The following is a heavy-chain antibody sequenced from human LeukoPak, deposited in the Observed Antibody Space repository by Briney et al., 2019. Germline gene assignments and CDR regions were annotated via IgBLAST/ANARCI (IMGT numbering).Heavy chain of an antibody. CDR3: ARESRYRDYFDY. D-gene: IGHD1-14*01. V-gene: IGHV3-23*01. CDR2: VRPSGNTT. CDR1: GFTFSTYA. J-gene: IGHJ4*02. Sequence: AGSLRLSCAASGFTFSTYAISWVRQAPGKGLEWVSCVRPSGNTTYYADSVKGRFAISRDNAKNTVYLQMNSVRADDTAVYYCARESRYRDYFDYWGQGTMVTVSS.